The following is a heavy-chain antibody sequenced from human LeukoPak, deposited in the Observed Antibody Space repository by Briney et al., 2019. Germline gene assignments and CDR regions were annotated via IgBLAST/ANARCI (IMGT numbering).Heavy chain of an antibody. D-gene: IGHD5-24*01. CDR2: IRFQIGNI. CDR1: GFTFSDYS. Sequence: GGSLRLSCAASGFTFSDYSMNWVRQAPGKGLEWVSSIRFQIGNISYADSVKGRFTISRDNAKNSLYLQMNGLRAEDTAVYYCARSPVEMATRFDYWGQGALVTVSS. CDR3: ARSPVEMATRFDY. J-gene: IGHJ4*02. V-gene: IGHV3-21*01.